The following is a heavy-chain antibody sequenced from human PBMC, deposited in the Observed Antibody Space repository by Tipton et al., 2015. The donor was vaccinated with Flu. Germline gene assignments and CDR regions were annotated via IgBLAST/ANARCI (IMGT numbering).Heavy chain of an antibody. D-gene: IGHD3-10*01. CDR3: ARAAPPLGFGELLLEGFAP. V-gene: IGHV4-61*01. CDR1: GGSVSSGSYY. CDR2: IYYSGST. J-gene: IGHJ5*02. Sequence: TLSLTCTVSGGSVSSGSYYWSWIRQPPGKGLEWIGYIYYSGSTNYNPSLKSRVTISVDTSKNQFSLKLSSVTAADTAVYYCARAAPPLGFGELLLEGFAPWAQGPLVPVSS.